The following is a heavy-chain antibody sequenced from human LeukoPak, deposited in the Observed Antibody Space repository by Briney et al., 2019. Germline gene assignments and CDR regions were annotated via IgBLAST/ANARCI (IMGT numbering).Heavy chain of an antibody. V-gene: IGHV3-74*01. D-gene: IGHD1-14*01. Sequence: GGSLRLSCAASGFTFSFYWMHWVPQVPGQGLVWVSRINPGGSSTAYADSVKGRFTISRDNAKNTLCLQMDSLRADDTGVYYCARSNQADDYWGQGTLVTVSS. J-gene: IGHJ4*02. CDR1: GFTFSFYW. CDR3: ARSNQADDY. CDR2: INPGGSST.